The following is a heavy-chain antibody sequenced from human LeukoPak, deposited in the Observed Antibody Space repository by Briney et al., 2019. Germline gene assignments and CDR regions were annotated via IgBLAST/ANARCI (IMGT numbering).Heavy chain of an antibody. CDR2: MNPNSGNT. D-gene: IGHD4-11*01. J-gene: IGHJ4*02. CDR1: GYTFTSYD. Sequence: ASVKVSCKASGYTFTSYDINWVRQATGQGLEWMGWMNPNSGNTGYAQKFQGRVTITRNTSISTAYMELSSLRSEDTAVYYCARALIPLDYRHETKGEDYWGQGTLVTVSS. V-gene: IGHV1-8*03. CDR3: ARALIPLDYRHETKGEDY.